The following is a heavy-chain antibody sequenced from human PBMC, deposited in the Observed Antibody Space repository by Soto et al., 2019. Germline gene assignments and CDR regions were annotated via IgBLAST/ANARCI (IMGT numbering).Heavy chain of an antibody. J-gene: IGHJ4*02. CDR1: GGSLSEYF. Sequence: SETLSLTCTVSGGSLSEYFWSWIRQSPGKGLEWIGYVYYLGSTDYNPSLKSRVTISVDTSKRQFSLKLSSVTVADTAVYYCARDGYDGSGSPYPAYWGPGAQVTVSS. D-gene: IGHD3-10*01. V-gene: IGHV4-59*01. CDR3: ARDGYDGSGSPYPAY. CDR2: VYYLGST.